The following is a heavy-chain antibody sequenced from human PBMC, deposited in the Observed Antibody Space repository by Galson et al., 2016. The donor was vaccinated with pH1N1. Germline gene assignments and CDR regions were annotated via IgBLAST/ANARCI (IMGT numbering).Heavy chain of an antibody. CDR2: MNPNNDNT. J-gene: IGHJ4*02. CDR3: ARRGINGTDF. CDR1: GYTFTDYD. D-gene: IGHD1/OR15-1a*01. Sequence: SVKVSCKASGYTFTDYDINWVRQGTGQGLEWMGWMNPNNDNTGYAQKFQGRVTMTRNTSISTAYMELSSLRSEDTAMYYCARRGINGTDFWGQGTLVTVSS. V-gene: IGHV1-8*01.